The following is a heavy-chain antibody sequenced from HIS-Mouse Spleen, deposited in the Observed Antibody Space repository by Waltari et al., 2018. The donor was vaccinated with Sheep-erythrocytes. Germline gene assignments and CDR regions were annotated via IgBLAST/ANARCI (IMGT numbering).Heavy chain of an antibody. D-gene: IGHD6-13*01. V-gene: IGHV4-31*03. CDR2: IYYSGST. CDR1: GGSISSGGYY. J-gene: IGHJ3*02. CDR3: ARETGIAASKRAFDI. Sequence: QVQLQESGPGLVKPSQTLSLTCTVSGGSISSGGYYWSWIRQHPGKGLAWIGYIYYSGSTYYNPSRKSRVTISVDTSKNQFSLKLSSVTAADTAVYYCARETGIAASKRAFDIWGQGTMVTVSS.